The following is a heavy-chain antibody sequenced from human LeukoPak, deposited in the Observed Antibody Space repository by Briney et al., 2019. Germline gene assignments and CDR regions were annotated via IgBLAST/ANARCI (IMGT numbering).Heavy chain of an antibody. CDR1: GFTFSSYS. CDR2: ITSSSSYI. V-gene: IGHV3-21*01. Sequence: PGESLRLSCAASGFTFSSYSMNWVRQAPGKGLEWVSSITSSSSYIYYADSVKGRFTISRDNAKNSLYLQMNSLRAEDTAVYYCARAKVGATYDAFDIWGQGTMVTVSS. J-gene: IGHJ3*02. D-gene: IGHD1-26*01. CDR3: ARAKVGATYDAFDI.